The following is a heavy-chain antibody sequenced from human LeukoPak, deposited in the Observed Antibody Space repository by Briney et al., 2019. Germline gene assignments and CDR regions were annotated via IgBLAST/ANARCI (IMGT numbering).Heavy chain of an antibody. D-gene: IGHD6-19*01. CDR1: GFTFSYYT. CDR2: ISSSSSYI. J-gene: IGHJ4*02. CDR3: ARDLIAVGRGDY. Sequence: GGSLRLFCAASGFTFSYYTMSWVRQAPGKGLEWISSISSSSSYISYADSMKGRFTISRDNAENSLFLQMNSLRAEDTAVYYCARDLIAVGRGDYWGQGTLVTVSS. V-gene: IGHV3-21*01.